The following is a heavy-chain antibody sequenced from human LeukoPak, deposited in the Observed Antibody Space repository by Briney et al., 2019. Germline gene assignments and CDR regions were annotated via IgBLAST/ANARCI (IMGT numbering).Heavy chain of an antibody. V-gene: IGHV3-23*01. Sequence: GGSLRLSCAASGFTVSSYYMSWVRQAPGKGLEWVSAISHSGVTTYYADSVKGRFTISRDNSKNTLHLQMNGLRAEDTAVYYCAKAPPPFCSGGSCFDAFDIWGQGTMVTVSS. CDR3: AKAPPPFCSGGSCFDAFDI. CDR2: ISHSGVTT. D-gene: IGHD2-15*01. CDR1: GFTVSSYY. J-gene: IGHJ3*02.